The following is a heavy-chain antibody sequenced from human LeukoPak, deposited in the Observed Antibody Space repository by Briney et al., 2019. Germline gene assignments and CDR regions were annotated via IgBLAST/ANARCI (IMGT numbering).Heavy chain of an antibody. D-gene: IGHD2-2*01. CDR3: ARFRAMPYYYYYGMDV. CDR2: MNPNSGNT. CDR1: GYTFTSYD. V-gene: IGHV1-8*01. Sequence: GASVKVSCKASGYTFTSYDINWVRQATGQGLEWMGWMNPNSGNTGYAQKFQGRVTMTRNTSISTAYMELSSLRSEDTAVYYCARFRAMPYYYYYGMDVWGQGTTVTVSS. J-gene: IGHJ6*02.